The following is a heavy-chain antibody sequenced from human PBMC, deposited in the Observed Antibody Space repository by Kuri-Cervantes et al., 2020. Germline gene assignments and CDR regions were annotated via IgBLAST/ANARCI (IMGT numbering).Heavy chain of an antibody. CDR3: ARGRGVAGTTWYNWFDP. Sequence: SVKVSCKASGYTFTSYGISWVRQAPGQGLEWMGWISAYNGNTNYAQKLQGRVTMITDTSTSTAYMELRSLRSDDTAVYYCARGRGVAGTTWYNWFDPWGQGTLVTVSS. CDR1: GYTFTSYG. J-gene: IGHJ5*02. CDR2: ISAYNGNT. V-gene: IGHV1-18*01. D-gene: IGHD1-1*01.